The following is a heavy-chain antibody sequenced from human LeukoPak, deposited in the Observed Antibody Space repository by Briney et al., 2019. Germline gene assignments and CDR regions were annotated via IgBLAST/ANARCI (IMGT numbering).Heavy chain of an antibody. Sequence: PGGSLRLSCAASGFTFDDYAMHWVRQAPGKGLEWVSLISGDGGSTYYADSVKGRFTISRDNSKNSLYLQMNSLRTEDTALYYCAKPWTGYSSSWYLYYFDYWGQGTLVTVSS. CDR1: GFTFDDYA. CDR3: AKPWTGYSSSWYLYYFDY. J-gene: IGHJ4*02. CDR2: ISGDGGST. V-gene: IGHV3-43*02. D-gene: IGHD6-13*01.